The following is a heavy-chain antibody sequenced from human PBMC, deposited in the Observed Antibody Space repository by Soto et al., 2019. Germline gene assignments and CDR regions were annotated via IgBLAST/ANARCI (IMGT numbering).Heavy chain of an antibody. CDR1: GGSISGYY. CDR3: ARDLWGYCGTDCYPLDV. D-gene: IGHD2-21*02. Sequence: SETLSLTCTVSGGSISGYYWSWIRQPPGKGLECIGYMYNTGSTVYNPSFKSRVTISVDTSKNQFSLKLNSVTAADTAVYYCARDLWGYCGTDCYPLDVWGQGTTVTVS. V-gene: IGHV4-59*01. CDR2: MYNTGST. J-gene: IGHJ6*02.